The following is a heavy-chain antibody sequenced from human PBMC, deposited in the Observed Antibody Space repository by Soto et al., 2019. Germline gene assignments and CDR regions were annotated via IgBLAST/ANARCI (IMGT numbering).Heavy chain of an antibody. CDR2: IVADGTGL. Sequence: QVQLVESGGGVVQPGRSLRLSCAASGFRFSNDGMQWVRQAPGKGPEWLAVIVADGTGLHYADSVRGRFTISRDNSKNTLYLQLHSLGADDTAIYFCARDDDLPDNALDHWGQGTLVTVSS. CDR1: GFRFSNDG. CDR3: ARDDDLPDNALDH. D-gene: IGHD1-1*01. J-gene: IGHJ4*02. V-gene: IGHV3-33*01.